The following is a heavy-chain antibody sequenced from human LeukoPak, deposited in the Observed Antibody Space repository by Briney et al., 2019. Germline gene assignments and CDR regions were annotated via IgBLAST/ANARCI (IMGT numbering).Heavy chain of an antibody. V-gene: IGHV3-23*01. CDR2: ISGSGGST. D-gene: IGHD6-6*01. CDR3: AKAAEYSSSWGNWFDP. CDR1: GFTFSSYA. Sequence: GGSLRLSCVTSGFTFSSYAFHWVRQAPGKGLEWVSAISGSGGSTYYADSVKGRFTISRDNSKNTLYLQMNSLRAEDTAVYYCAKAAEYSSSWGNWFDPWGQGTLVTVSS. J-gene: IGHJ5*02.